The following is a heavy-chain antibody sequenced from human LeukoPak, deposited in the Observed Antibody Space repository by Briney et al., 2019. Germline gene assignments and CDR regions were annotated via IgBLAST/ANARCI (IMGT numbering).Heavy chain of an antibody. J-gene: IGHJ4*02. V-gene: IGHV4-59*08. D-gene: IGHD2-2*01. CDR1: GGSISSYY. CDR3: ARSPPGEYQLPL. Sequence: SETLSLTCTVSGGSISSYYWSWIRQPPGKGLEWIGYIYYSGSTYYNPSLKSRVTISVDTSKNQFSLKLSSVTAADTAVYYCARSPPGEYQLPLWGQGTLVTVSS. CDR2: IYYSGST.